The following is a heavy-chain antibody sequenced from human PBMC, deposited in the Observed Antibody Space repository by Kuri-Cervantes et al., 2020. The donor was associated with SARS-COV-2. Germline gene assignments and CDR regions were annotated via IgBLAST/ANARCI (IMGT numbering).Heavy chain of an antibody. J-gene: IGHJ4*02. Sequence: GGSLRLSCAASGFTFSSYWMSWVRQAPGKGLEWVANIKQDGSEKYYVDSVKGRFTISRDNAKNSLYLQMNSLRAEDTAVYYCAREKGITIFGVVITGAVVGYWGQGTLVTVSS. D-gene: IGHD3-3*01. V-gene: IGHV3-7*01. CDR1: GFTFSSYW. CDR2: IKQDGSEK. CDR3: AREKGITIFGVVITGAVVGY.